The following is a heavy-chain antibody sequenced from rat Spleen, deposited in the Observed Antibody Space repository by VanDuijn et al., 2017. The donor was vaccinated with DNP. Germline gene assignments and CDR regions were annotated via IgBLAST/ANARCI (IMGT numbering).Heavy chain of an antibody. CDR1: GFNFDDHW. CDR3: ARWEGDYFDY. CDR2: ISYHGGNA. D-gene: IGHD1-11*01. V-gene: IGHV5-22*01. Sequence: EVKLVESGGGLVQPGGSLKLSCAASGFNFDDHWMGWVRQAPTEGLECVAYISYHGGNAYYGDSVKGRFTISRDNTKSTLYLQMNSLTSEDMATYYCARWEGDYFDYWGQGVMVTVSS. J-gene: IGHJ2*01.